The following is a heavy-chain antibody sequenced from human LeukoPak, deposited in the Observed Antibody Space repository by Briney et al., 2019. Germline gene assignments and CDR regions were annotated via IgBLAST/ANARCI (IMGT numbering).Heavy chain of an antibody. V-gene: IGHV3-9*03. J-gene: IGHJ4*02. CDR2: ISWNSGSI. CDR1: GFTFDDYA. CDR3: AKDTSSSSSYNFDY. D-gene: IGHD6-13*01. Sequence: PGGSLRLSCAASGFTFDDYAMHWVRQAPGKGLEWVSGISWNSGSIGYADSVKGRFTISRDNAKNSLYLQMNSLRAEDMALYYCAKDTSSSSSYNFDYWGQGTLVTVSS.